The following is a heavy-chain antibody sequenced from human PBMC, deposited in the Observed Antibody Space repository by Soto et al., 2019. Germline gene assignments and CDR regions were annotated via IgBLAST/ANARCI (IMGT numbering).Heavy chain of an antibody. J-gene: IGHJ4*02. D-gene: IGHD5-18*01. CDR1: GGSISSYY. CDR3: ARFPRGYSYGHFDY. Sequence: SETLSLTCTVSGGSISSYYWSWIRQPPGKGLEWIGYIYYSGSTNYNPSLKSRVTISVDTSKNQFSLKLSSVTAADTAVYYCARFPRGYSYGHFDYWGQGTLVTSPQ. V-gene: IGHV4-59*01. CDR2: IYYSGST.